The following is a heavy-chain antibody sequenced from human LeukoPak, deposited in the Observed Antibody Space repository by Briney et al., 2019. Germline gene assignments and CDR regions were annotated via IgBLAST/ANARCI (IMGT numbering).Heavy chain of an antibody. J-gene: IGHJ3*02. Sequence: KPSETLSLTCTVSGGSISSYYWSWIRQPPWKGLEWIGYMYHSGSPNYNPSLKSRVTISIDTPKKQFSLKLTSVTAADTAVYYCARVIRGSSGWFDDAFDIWGQGTMVTVSS. V-gene: IGHV4-59*01. CDR3: ARVIRGSSGWFDDAFDI. CDR1: GGSISSYY. CDR2: MYHSGSP. D-gene: IGHD6-19*01.